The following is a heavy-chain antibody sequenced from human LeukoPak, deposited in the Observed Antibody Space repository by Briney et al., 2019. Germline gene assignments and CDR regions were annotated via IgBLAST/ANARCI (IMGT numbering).Heavy chain of an antibody. Sequence: GASVKVSCKASGYTFTSYGISWVRQAPGQGLEWMGWISAYNGNTNYAQKLQGRVTMTTDTSTSTAYMELRSLRSDDTAVYYCARDFPFDPHTIFGVATYDYWGQGTLVTVSS. J-gene: IGHJ4*02. CDR3: ARDFPFDPHTIFGVATYDY. CDR1: GYTFTSYG. D-gene: IGHD3-3*01. V-gene: IGHV1-18*01. CDR2: ISAYNGNT.